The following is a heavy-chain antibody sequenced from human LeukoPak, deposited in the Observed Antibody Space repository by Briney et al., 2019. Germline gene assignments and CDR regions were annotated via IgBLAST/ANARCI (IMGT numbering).Heavy chain of an antibody. V-gene: IGHV5-51*04. CDR3: AREGWFGESSFAS. Sequence: GDSLKISCKGSGYSFTNYWIGWVRQMPGKGLELMGIIYPDHSDTRYSPSFEGQVTITVDKPINTAYLQWSSLKASDSAIYYCAREGWFGESSFASWGQGTLVTVSS. J-gene: IGHJ4*02. CDR2: IYPDHSDT. CDR1: GYSFTNYW. D-gene: IGHD3-10*01.